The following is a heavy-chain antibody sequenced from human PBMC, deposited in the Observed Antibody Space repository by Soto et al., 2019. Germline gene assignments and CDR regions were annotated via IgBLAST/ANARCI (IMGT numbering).Heavy chain of an antibody. CDR3: ATTIASDFYYYGMDV. J-gene: IGHJ6*02. D-gene: IGHD6-13*01. V-gene: IGHV4-39*01. Sequence: SETLSLTSTVPGGSISSSIYYWGWIRQPPGKGLEWIGSIYYSGSTYYNPSLKSRVTISVDTSKNQFSLKLSSVTAADTAVYYCATTIASDFYYYGMDVWGQGTTVTVSS. CDR2: IYYSGST. CDR1: GGSISSSIYY.